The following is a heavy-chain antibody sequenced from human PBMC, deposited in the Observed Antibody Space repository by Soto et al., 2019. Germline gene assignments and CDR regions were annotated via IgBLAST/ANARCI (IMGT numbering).Heavy chain of an antibody. CDR3: TTGSRLPGRIAAPKGGPYYYYMDV. V-gene: IGHV3-15*01. CDR2: IKSKTDGGTT. CDR1: GFTFSNAW. Sequence: GGSLRLSCAASGFTFSNAWMSWVRQAPGKGLEWVGRIKSKTDGGTTDYAAPVKGRFTISRDDSKNTLYLQMNSLKTEDTAVYYCTTGSRLPGRIAAPKGGPYYYYMDVWGKGTTVTVSS. D-gene: IGHD6-6*01. J-gene: IGHJ6*03.